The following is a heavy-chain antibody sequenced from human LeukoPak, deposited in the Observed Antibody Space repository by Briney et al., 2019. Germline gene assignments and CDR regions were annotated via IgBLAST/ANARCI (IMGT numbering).Heavy chain of an antibody. CDR3: ARDRYYYDSSGYYGFDP. CDR2: SHTSGST. Sequence: SETLSLTCTVSGVSITSYYWSWIRQPAGKGLEWIGHSHTSGSTHYNPSLKSRVTMSVDTSKNQFSLKLSSVTAADTAVYYCARDRYYYDSSGYYGFDPWGQGTLVTVSS. V-gene: IGHV4-4*07. CDR1: GVSITSYY. D-gene: IGHD3-22*01. J-gene: IGHJ5*02.